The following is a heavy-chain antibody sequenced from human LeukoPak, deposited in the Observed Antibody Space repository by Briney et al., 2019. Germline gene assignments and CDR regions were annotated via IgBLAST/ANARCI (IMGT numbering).Heavy chain of an antibody. CDR1: GFTLSTFW. J-gene: IGHJ4*02. V-gene: IGHV3-7*01. CDR3: ARDYFDY. CDR2: IRQYGNEI. Sequence: PGGSLRLSCAASGFTLSTFWMGWVRQAPGKGLEWVANIRQYGNEIYYVDSVEGRFTISRDNAKNSVYLQMNSLRAEDTALYYCARDYFDYWGQGTLVIVSS.